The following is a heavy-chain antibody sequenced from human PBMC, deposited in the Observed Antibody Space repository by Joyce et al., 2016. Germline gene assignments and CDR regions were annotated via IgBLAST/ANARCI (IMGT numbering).Heavy chain of an antibody. J-gene: IGHJ4*02. D-gene: IGHD2-21*02. CDR2: IKSDGSDK. Sequence: EVQVVESGGGFVQPGGSLRLSCVASGFTFSGYWMTWVRQAPGKGLGWVAVIKSDGSDKYYVDSVKGRFTISRDNAKNSLFLQMNSLRVEDTALYHCVRETAWAFDYWGQGTLVSVSS. CDR1: GFTFSGYW. CDR3: VRETAWAFDY. V-gene: IGHV3-7*03.